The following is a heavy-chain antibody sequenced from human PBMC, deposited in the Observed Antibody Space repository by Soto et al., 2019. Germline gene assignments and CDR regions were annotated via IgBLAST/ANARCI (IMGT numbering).Heavy chain of an antibody. Sequence: ETLSLTCAVFGGSFSDSYWSWIRQSPGKGLEWIGEITSSGTTYYNPSLKSRVTISGDTSKNQFSLEVRSVTAADTAVYYCARGRPAIATRWFDSWGQGTLVTVSS. V-gene: IGHV4-34*01. CDR1: GGSFSDSY. J-gene: IGHJ5*01. CDR3: ARGRPAIATRWFDS. CDR2: ITSSGTT. D-gene: IGHD1-1*01.